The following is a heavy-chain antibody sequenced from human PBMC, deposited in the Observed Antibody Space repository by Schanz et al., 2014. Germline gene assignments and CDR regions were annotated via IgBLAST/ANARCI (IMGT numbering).Heavy chain of an antibody. Sequence: EVQLVESGGGLVQPGGSLRLCCVASGFTFSRYWMTWVRQAPGKGLEWVANINQDGSGENYVDSVRGRFTISRDNAKNSLYLEMTSLRGEDTTVYYCARENLNWEAFDIWGQGTVVTVSS. D-gene: IGHD7-27*01. V-gene: IGHV3-7*03. CDR1: GFTFSRYW. CDR2: INQDGSGE. CDR3: ARENLNWEAFDI. J-gene: IGHJ3*02.